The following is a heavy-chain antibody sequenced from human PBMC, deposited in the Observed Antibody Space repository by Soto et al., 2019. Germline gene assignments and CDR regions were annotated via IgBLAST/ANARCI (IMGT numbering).Heavy chain of an antibody. V-gene: IGHV4-59*12. CDR2: IHYSGRT. CDR3: VRVGVASGTIFQS. D-gene: IGHD3-10*01. Sequence: WETVSLSCSVSKGSISGFYWTWIRQPPGKILEWIGYIHYSGRTDYNPSLTSRATMSVDTSKNQFSLNLKSITAADTAVYYCVRVGVASGTIFQSWGRGTL. J-gene: IGHJ5*02. CDR1: KGSISGFY.